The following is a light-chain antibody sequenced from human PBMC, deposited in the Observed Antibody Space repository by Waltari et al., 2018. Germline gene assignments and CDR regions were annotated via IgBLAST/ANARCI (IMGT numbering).Light chain of an antibody. CDR3: CSYAGSNTVM. J-gene: IGLJ3*02. CDR1: SNDVGSYNL. V-gene: IGLV2-23*02. CDR2: EVT. Sequence: QSALTQPASVSGSPGQSITISCIGSSNDVGSYNLVSWYQQHPGKVPKLMIYEVTKRPSGVSNRFAGSKSGNTASLTFSGLQAEEEVNYYCCSYAGSNTVMFGGGTKLTVL.